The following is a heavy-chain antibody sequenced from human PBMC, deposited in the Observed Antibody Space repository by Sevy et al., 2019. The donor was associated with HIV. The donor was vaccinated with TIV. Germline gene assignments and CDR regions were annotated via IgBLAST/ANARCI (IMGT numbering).Heavy chain of an antibody. J-gene: IGHJ6*02. D-gene: IGHD5-18*01. Sequence: GGSLRLSCAASGFTFSSYGMHWVRQAPGKGLEWVAVISYDGSNKYYADSVKGRFTISRDNSKNTLYLQMNSLRAEDTAVYYCAKDRASGYSYGPSLNYYYYGMDVWGQGTTVTVSS. CDR2: ISYDGSNK. CDR3: AKDRASGYSYGPSLNYYYYGMDV. CDR1: GFTFSSYG. V-gene: IGHV3-30*18.